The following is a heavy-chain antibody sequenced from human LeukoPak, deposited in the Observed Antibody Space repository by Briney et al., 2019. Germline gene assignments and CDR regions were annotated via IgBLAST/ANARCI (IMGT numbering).Heavy chain of an antibody. V-gene: IGHV3-23*01. CDR2: ISGSGGST. CDR3: AKDPGYCAGGSCYYTDN. CDR1: GFTFSSYA. D-gene: IGHD2-15*01. J-gene: IGHJ4*02. Sequence: GGSLRLSCAASGFTFSSYAMSWVRQAPGKGLEWVLAISGSGGSTYYADSVKGRLTISRDSSKNTLYLQMNNLRADDTAVYYCAKDPGYCAGGSCYYTDNWGQGTLVTVSS.